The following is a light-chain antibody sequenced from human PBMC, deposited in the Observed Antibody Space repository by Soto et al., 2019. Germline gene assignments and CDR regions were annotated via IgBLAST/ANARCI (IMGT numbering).Light chain of an antibody. J-gene: IGLJ1*01. CDR2: EVT. Sequence: QSVLAQPPSASGSPGQSVTISCTGAGTDVGQYNYVSWYQQHPGKAPKLLIYEVTNRPSGVSDRFSGSKSGNTASLTISGLQAEDEADYYCSSKRDSSTLFVFGPGTKVTVL. CDR3: SSKRDSSTLFV. CDR1: GTDVGQYNY. V-gene: IGLV2-14*01.